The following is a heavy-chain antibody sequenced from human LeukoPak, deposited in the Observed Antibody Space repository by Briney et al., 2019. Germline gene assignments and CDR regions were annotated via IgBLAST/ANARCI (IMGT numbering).Heavy chain of an antibody. CDR3: ASNWNYGFFDY. CDR1: GFTFSSYE. CDR2: ISSSGSTI. Sequence: GGSLRLSCVASGFTFSSYEMNWVRQAPGKGLEWVSYISSSGSTIYYADSVKGRFTISRDNAKNSLYLQMNSLRAEDTAVYYCASNWNYGFFDYWGQGTLVTVSS. J-gene: IGHJ4*02. D-gene: IGHD1-7*01. V-gene: IGHV3-48*03.